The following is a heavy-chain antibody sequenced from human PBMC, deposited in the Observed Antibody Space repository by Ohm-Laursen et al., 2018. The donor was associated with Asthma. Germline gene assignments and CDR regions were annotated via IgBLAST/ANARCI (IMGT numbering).Heavy chain of an antibody. J-gene: IGHJ4*02. V-gene: IGHV3-30*18. CDR2: ISYVGSTK. Sequence: SLRLSCAAFGFTFSSYGMHWVRQAPGKGLEWVAFISYVGSTKYYADSVQGRFTISRDNSKDTLYLQMNSLRADDTAVYYCAKTLSTGHAPNDHWGQGTLVTVSS. CDR3: AKTLSTGHAPNDH. CDR1: GFTFSSYG. D-gene: IGHD2-8*02.